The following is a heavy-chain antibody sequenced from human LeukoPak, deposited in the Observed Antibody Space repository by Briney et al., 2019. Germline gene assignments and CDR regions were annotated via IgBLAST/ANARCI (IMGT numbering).Heavy chain of an antibody. D-gene: IGHD5-18*01. CDR3: ARDGYSYGYYGMDV. CDR1: GFTFSSYS. CDR2: ISSSSSYI. V-gene: IGHV3-21*01. J-gene: IGHJ6*02. Sequence: PGGSLRLSCAASGFTFSSYSMNWVRQAPGKGLEGVSSISSSSSYIYYADSVKGRFTISRDNAKNSLYLQMNSLRAEDTAVYYCARDGYSYGYYGMDVWGQGTTVTVSS.